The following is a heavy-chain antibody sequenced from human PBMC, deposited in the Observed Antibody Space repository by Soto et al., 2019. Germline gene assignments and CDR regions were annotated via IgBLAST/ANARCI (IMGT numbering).Heavy chain of an antibody. Sequence: EVQLVESGGGLIQPGGSLRLSCAASGFTVSSNYMSWVRQAPGKGLEWVSVIYSGGSTYYADSVKGRFSISRDNSKNTLYLQMNSLRAEDTAVYYCPSDSLNEGWFDPWGQGTLVTVSS. J-gene: IGHJ5*02. CDR2: IYSGGST. V-gene: IGHV3-53*01. D-gene: IGHD1-1*01. CDR1: GFTVSSNY. CDR3: PSDSLNEGWFDP.